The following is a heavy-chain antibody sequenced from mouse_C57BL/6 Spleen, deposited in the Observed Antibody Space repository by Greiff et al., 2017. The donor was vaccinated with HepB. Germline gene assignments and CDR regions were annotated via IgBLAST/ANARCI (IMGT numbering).Heavy chain of an antibody. V-gene: IGHV1-55*01. J-gene: IGHJ2*01. CDR3: ARGRGFYYDYALYFDY. CDR1: GYTFTSYW. D-gene: IGHD2-4*01. CDR2: IYPGSGST. Sequence: QVQLQQSGAELVKPGASVKMSCKASGYTFTSYWITWVKQRPGQGLEWIGDIYPGSGSTNYNEKFKSKATLTVDTSSSTAYMQLSSLTSEDSAVYYCARGRGFYYDYALYFDYWGQGTTLTVSS.